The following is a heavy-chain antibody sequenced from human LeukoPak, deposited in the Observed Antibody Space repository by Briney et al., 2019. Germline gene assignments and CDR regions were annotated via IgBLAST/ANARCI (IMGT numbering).Heavy chain of an antibody. CDR3: ARQLGYCSDGTCYFDY. J-gene: IGHJ4*02. V-gene: IGHV3-23*01. CDR1: GFIFSNYA. Sequence: PGGSLRLSCAASGFIFSNYAMSWVRQAQGKGLEWVSAINPTGGNTHYADSVKGRFTVSRDNSKNTLYLQMNSLRAEDTAMYYCARQLGYCSDGTCYFDYWGQGTLVTVSS. D-gene: IGHD2-15*01. CDR2: INPTGGNT.